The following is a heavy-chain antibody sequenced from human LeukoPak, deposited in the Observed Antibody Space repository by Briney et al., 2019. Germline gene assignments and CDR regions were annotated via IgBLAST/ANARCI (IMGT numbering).Heavy chain of an antibody. D-gene: IGHD2-2*01. CDR3: ARNCSRTTCSGTFDI. CDR1: NGSISSSRYY. V-gene: IGHV4-39*01. CDR2: VYYSGST. J-gene: IGHJ3*02. Sequence: SETLSLTCTVSNGSISSSRYYWAWIRQAPGKGLEWIGSVYYSGSTHYNPSQRSRVTISVDTSKDQFFLRLRSGTAADTAIYYCARNCSRTTCSGTFDIWGRGTLVTVSS.